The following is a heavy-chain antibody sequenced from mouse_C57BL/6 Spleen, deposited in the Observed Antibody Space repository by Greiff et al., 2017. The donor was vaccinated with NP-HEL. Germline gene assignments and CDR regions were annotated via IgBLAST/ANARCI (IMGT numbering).Heavy chain of an antibody. CDR2: ISSGSSTI. CDR1: GFTFSDYG. Sequence: EVQLVESGGGLAKPGGSLKLSCAASGFTFSDYGMHWVRQAPEKGLEWVAYISSGSSTIYYADTVKGRFTISRDNAKNTLFLQMTSLRSEDTAMYYCARGLGRTWFAYWGQGTLVTVSA. CDR3: ARGLGRTWFAY. J-gene: IGHJ3*01. V-gene: IGHV5-17*01. D-gene: IGHD4-1*01.